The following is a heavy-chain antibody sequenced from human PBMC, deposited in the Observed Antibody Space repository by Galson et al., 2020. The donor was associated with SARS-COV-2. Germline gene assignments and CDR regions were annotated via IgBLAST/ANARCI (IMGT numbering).Heavy chain of an antibody. J-gene: IGHJ4*02. CDR1: GYSFASYT. D-gene: IGHD5-12*01. V-gene: IGHV1-3*01. CDR3: ARDKGLYSGYDLDY. CDR2: INAGNGNT. Sequence: ASVKVSCKASGYSFASYTIHWVRQAPGQTLEWMGWINAGNGNTKYSQKFQGRVTITGDTSASTAYMELSSLRSEDTAVYYCARDKGLYSGYDLDYWGQGTLVTVSS.